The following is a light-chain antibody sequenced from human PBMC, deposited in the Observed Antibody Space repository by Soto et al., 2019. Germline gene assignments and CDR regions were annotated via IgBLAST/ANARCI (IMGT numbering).Light chain of an antibody. Sequence: IVLTQSPATLSLSPGERATLSCRASQSDGNYIAWYQQKPGQPPRLLIYDVSNRATGVPARFSGSGSGTDFPLTISSLEPEDFGVYHCQQRSSWPRMYTFGQGTKLDI. V-gene: IGKV3-11*01. CDR1: QSDGNY. J-gene: IGKJ2*01. CDR2: DVS. CDR3: QQRSSWPRMYT.